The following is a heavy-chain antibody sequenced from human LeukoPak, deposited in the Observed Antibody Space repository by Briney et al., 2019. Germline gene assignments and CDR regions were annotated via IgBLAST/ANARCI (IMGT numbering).Heavy chain of an antibody. Sequence: PGGSLRLSCAASGFAFSSYSMNWVRQAPGKGLEWVSSISPSSSYIYYADSVKGRFTISRHNAKNSLYLQMNSPRAEDTAVYYCARDLDRGPMANFDYWGQGTLVTVSS. V-gene: IGHV3-21*01. D-gene: IGHD5-24*01. CDR1: GFAFSSYS. CDR3: ARDLDRGPMANFDY. J-gene: IGHJ4*02. CDR2: ISPSSSYI.